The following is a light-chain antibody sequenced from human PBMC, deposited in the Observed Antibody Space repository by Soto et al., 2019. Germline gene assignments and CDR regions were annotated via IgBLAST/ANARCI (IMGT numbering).Light chain of an antibody. Sequence: QSVLTQPPSTSGTPGQRVSVSCSGGDSNIGNNFVFWYQQFPGTAPKLLIYRNNQRPSGVPDRFFGSKSGTSASLAISGLRSEDEADYYCAAWDDSLSGVLIGGGTQLTVL. CDR1: DSNIGNNF. J-gene: IGLJ2*01. CDR3: AAWDDSLSGVL. V-gene: IGLV1-47*01. CDR2: RNN.